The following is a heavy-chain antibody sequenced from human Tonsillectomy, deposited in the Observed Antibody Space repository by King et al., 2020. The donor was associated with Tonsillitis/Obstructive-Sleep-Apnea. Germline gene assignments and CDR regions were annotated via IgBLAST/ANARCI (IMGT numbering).Heavy chain of an antibody. V-gene: IGHV3-30*01. CDR2: ISHDGRNK. J-gene: IGHJ6*03. Sequence: VQLVESGGGVVQPGRSLRLSCAASGFTFRSYVMHWARQAPGEGLEWVAFISHDGRNKHYADSVRGRFTISRDNSRNTLFLQMNSLRAEDTAVYYCGRDNFMDVWGTGTTVTVSS. CDR1: GFTFRSYV. CDR3: GRDNFMDV.